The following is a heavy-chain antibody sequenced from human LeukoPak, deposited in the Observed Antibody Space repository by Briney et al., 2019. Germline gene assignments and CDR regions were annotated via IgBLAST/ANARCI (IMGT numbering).Heavy chain of an antibody. CDR1: GYTFTAYY. V-gene: IGHV1-2*02. Sequence: GASVKVSCKASGYTFTAYYIHWVRQAPGQGLEWMGWINPNSGGTNYAQKFQGRVTMTRDTSITTAYMELSSLRSDDTAMYYCTRALGSDYWGQGTLVTVSS. CDR2: INPNSGGT. CDR3: TRALGSDY. D-gene: IGHD1-26*01. J-gene: IGHJ4*02.